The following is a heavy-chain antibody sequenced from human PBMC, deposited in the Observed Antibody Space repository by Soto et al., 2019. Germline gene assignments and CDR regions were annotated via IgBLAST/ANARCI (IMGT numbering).Heavy chain of an antibody. D-gene: IGHD2-2*01. CDR1: AYSFTTYH. V-gene: IGHV1-46*01. CDR3: ARGDIVLVPASEGNWFDP. Sequence: QVQLVQSGAEVKKPGASVTLSCKASAYSFTTYHIHWVRQAPGQGLEWMGLINPDAGATNYAQRFQDRLRLTRDTSTSTVYMELRSLRFDDTAVYFCARGDIVLVPASEGNWFDPWGQGTLVTVSS. J-gene: IGHJ5*02. CDR2: INPDAGAT.